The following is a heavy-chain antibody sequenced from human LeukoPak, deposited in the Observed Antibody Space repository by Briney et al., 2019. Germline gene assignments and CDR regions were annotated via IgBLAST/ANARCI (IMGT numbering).Heavy chain of an antibody. V-gene: IGHV1-2*02. D-gene: IGHD6-13*01. J-gene: IGHJ4*02. CDR3: ARDAKIAAAVDY. CDR2: INPNSGGT. Sequence: VASVKVSCKASGYTFTGYYMHWVRQAPGQGLEWMGWINPNSGGTNYAQKFQGRVTMTRDTSISTAYMELSRLRSDDTAVYYCARDAKIAAAVDYWGQGTLVTVSS. CDR1: GYTFTGYY.